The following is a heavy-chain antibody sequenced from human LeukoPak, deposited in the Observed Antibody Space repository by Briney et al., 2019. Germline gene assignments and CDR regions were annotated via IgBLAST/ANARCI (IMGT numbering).Heavy chain of an antibody. D-gene: IGHD1-26*01. J-gene: IGHJ5*02. CDR2: FDLEDGGR. Sequence: ASVNLSCKVAGSALTVICMHWVRQGPGIGLGWVGGFDLEDGGRMYAQKFQVRVSMTEDTSTDTTYMELRRKSSEAADTYYCYTVLRGGSDPWGQGTLVTVSS. V-gene: IGHV1-24*01. CDR1: GSALTVIC. CDR3: YTVLRGGSDP.